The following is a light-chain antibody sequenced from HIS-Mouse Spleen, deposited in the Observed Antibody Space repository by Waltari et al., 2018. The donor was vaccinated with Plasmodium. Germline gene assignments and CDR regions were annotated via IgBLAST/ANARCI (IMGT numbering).Light chain of an antibody. CDR3: QQYGSSPAYT. V-gene: IGKV3-20*01. Sequence: EIVLTQSPGTLSSSPGERATLPCRASQSVSSSYLAWYQQKPGQAPRLLIYGASSRATGIPDRFSGSGSGTDFTLTISRLEPEDFAVYYCQQYGSSPAYTFGQGTKLEIK. J-gene: IGKJ2*01. CDR1: QSVSSSY. CDR2: GAS.